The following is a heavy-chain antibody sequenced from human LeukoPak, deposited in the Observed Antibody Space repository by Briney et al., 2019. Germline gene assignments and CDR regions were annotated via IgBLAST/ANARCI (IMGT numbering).Heavy chain of an antibody. D-gene: IGHD3-22*01. V-gene: IGHV4-4*02. CDR1: GDSINSLDL. J-gene: IGHJ4*02. Sequence: PSETLSLTCTVSGDSINSLDLWSWVRPPPGEGLEWIGEMYLSGTTHSNPSVKSRVTISIDKSKNQFFLNLSSVTAADTAVYYCAGLVGRYSSGLYYYYFDYWGQGTLVTVSS. CDR2: MYLSGTT. CDR3: AGLVGRYSSGLYYYYFDY.